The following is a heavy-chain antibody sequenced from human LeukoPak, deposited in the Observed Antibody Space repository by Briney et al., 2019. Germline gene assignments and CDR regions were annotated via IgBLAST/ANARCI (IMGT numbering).Heavy chain of an antibody. CDR3: ARPDDYGGKPAAFDI. Sequence: GESLKISCKGSGYTFITYWIGWVRQMPGKGLEWMGIIYPGDSDTRYSPSFRGQVTISADKSINTAYLQWSSLKASDTAMYYCARPDDYGGKPAAFDIWGQGTMLTVSS. CDR2: IYPGDSDT. D-gene: IGHD4-23*01. CDR1: GYTFITYW. J-gene: IGHJ3*02. V-gene: IGHV5-51*01.